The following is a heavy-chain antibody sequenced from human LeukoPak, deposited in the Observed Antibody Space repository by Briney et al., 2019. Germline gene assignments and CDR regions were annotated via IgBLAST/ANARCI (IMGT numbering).Heavy chain of an antibody. V-gene: IGHV3-23*01. CDR3: AKVLIVAPHNDAFDI. D-gene: IGHD3-22*01. J-gene: IGHJ3*02. CDR2: ISGSGGST. Sequence: QAGGSLRLSCAASGFTFSSYSMNWVRQAPGKGLEWVSAISGSGGSTYYADSVKGRFTISRDNSKNTLYLQMNSLRAEDTAVYYCAKVLIVAPHNDAFDIWGQGTMVTVSS. CDR1: GFTFSSYS.